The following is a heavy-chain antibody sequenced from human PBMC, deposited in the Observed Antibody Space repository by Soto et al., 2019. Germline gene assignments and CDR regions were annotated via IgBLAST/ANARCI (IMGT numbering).Heavy chain of an antibody. Sequence: ASVKVSCKASGYSFTSNDINWVRQATGQGLEWMGGMNPNSDNTGYAQKFQGRLTMTRSTSTNTAYRELNSRTSEDTAVYFCARGPIFPYSDSEPLAGLDYWGQGTPVTVSS. CDR2: MNPNSDNT. CDR1: GYSFTSND. D-gene: IGHD5-12*01. J-gene: IGHJ4*02. CDR3: ARGPIFPYSDSEPLAGLDY. V-gene: IGHV1-8*01.